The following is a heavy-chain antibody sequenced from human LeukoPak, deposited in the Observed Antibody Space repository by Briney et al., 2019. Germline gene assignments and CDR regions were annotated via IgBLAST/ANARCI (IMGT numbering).Heavy chain of an antibody. V-gene: IGHV3-30*02. Sequence: PGGSLRLSCAASGFTFSSYGMHWVRPARRKGLELVAFIQYGGGNKYYADSVKGGFTISRYNSKNTLYLQMNSLRAEDTAVYYCASPGKASSSVFDYWGQGTLVTVSS. D-gene: IGHD6-13*01. J-gene: IGHJ4*02. CDR2: IQYGGGNK. CDR3: ASPGKASSSVFDY. CDR1: GFTFSSYG.